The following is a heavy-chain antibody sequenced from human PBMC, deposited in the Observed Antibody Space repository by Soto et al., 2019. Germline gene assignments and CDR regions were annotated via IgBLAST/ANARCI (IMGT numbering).Heavy chain of an antibody. D-gene: IGHD2-15*01. CDR3: AKEKRHSSGCTCSSGLLLDS. CDR2: IVGSGAIT. V-gene: IGHV3-23*01. J-gene: IGHJ4*02. CDR1: GLTFSTYA. Sequence: GASLRLSCAASGLTFSTYAMSWVRQAPGNGLEWVSVIVGSGAITYYADSVKGRFTISRDNSKNTLFLQVTSPRAEYTAEYYLAKEKRHSSGCTCSSGLLLDSWGQGTLVTVSS.